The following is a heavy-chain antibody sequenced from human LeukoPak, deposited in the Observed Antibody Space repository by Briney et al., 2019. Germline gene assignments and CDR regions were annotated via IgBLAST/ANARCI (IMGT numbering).Heavy chain of an antibody. CDR2: IHSSGST. V-gene: IGHV4-59*01. D-gene: IGHD1-26*01. CDR1: GGSISTYY. Sequence: PSETLSLTCTVSGGSISTYYWSWIRQPPGKGLEWIGCIHSSGSTNYNPSLKSRVTISIDTSKSQFSLKLSSVTAADTAVYYCARDIRIVGATLYFDYWGQGTVVTVSS. J-gene: IGHJ4*02. CDR3: ARDIRIVGATLYFDY.